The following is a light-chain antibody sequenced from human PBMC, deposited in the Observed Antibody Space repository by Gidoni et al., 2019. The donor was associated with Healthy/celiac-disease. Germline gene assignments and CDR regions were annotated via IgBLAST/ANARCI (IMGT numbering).Light chain of an antibody. CDR2: DAS. CDR1: QSVSSY. Sequence: VLPQSPSTLSLSPGERATLTCRASQSVSSYLAWYQQKPGQAPRLLIYDASNRATGIPSRFSGSGSGTDFTLTISSLEPEDFAVYYCQQRSNWPLTFGGGTKVEIK. CDR3: QQRSNWPLT. V-gene: IGKV3-11*01. J-gene: IGKJ4*01.